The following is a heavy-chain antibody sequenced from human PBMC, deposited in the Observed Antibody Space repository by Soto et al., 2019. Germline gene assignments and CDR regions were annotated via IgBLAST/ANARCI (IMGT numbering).Heavy chain of an antibody. J-gene: IGHJ4*02. V-gene: IGHV4-61*01. CDR1: GGSVSSGSYS. CDR3: ARGGGSYYIAY. Sequence: SSETLSLTCTVSGGSVSSGSYSWSWMRQPPGKGLEWIGYVYPSGTTNYNPSLKSRVTISVDTSKSQFSLKLSSVTAADTAVYYCARGGGSYYIAYWGQGTLVTVSS. CDR2: VYPSGTT. D-gene: IGHD1-26*01.